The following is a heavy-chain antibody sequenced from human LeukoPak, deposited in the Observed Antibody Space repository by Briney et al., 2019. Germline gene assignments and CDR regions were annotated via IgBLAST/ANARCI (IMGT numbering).Heavy chain of an antibody. Sequence: ASVKVSCKASGYTXTGYYIHWVRQAPGQGLELMGYINPNSGGTSYAQKFQGRVTMTSDTSISTVYMELSRLISDDTAVFYCARDRDLAVTGSLYYFDSWGQGTLVTVSS. V-gene: IGHV1-2*02. CDR2: INPNSGGT. D-gene: IGHD6-19*01. J-gene: IGHJ4*02. CDR3: ARDRDLAVTGSLYYFDS. CDR1: GYTXTGYY.